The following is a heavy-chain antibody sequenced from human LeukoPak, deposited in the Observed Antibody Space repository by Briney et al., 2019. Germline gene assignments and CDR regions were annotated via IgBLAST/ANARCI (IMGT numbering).Heavy chain of an antibody. CDR2: IYYSGST. Sequence: SETLSLTCTVSGGSISSYYWSWIRQPPGKGLEWTGYIYYSGSTNYNPSLKSRVTISVDTSKNQFSLKLSSVTAADTAVYYCARGPRGRPSYWYFDLWGRGTLVTVSS. V-gene: IGHV4-59*01. CDR3: ARGPRGRPSYWYFDL. D-gene: IGHD1-26*01. CDR1: GGSISSYY. J-gene: IGHJ2*01.